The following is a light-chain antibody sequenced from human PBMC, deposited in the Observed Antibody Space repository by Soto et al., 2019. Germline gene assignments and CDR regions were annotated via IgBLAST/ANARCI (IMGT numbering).Light chain of an antibody. CDR2: AAS. V-gene: IGKV1-6*01. CDR1: QDISND. Sequence: AIPMTQSPSSLSASVGDRVTITCRASQDISNDLGWYQEKPGQAPKLLIYAASNLQSGVPSRFSGSGSGTDFTLTIRSLQPGDFATYYCLQDYNYPWTFGQGTKVEI. CDR3: LQDYNYPWT. J-gene: IGKJ1*01.